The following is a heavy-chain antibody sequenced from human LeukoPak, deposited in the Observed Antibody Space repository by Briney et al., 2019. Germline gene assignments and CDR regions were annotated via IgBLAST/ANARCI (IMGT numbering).Heavy chain of an antibody. D-gene: IGHD4-17*01. CDR3: AREGYGDSYWYFDP. CDR1: GFTFSSYW. CDR2: IKQDGSEK. Sequence: GGSLRLSCAASGFTFSSYWMSWVRQAPGKGLEWVANIKQDGSEKYYVDSVKGRFTISRDNAKKSLYLQMNSLRAEDTAVYYCAREGYGDSYWYFDPWGRGTLVTVSS. J-gene: IGHJ2*01. V-gene: IGHV3-7*01.